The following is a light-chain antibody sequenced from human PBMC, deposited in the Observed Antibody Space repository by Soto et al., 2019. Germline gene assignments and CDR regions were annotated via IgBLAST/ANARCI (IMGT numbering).Light chain of an antibody. CDR3: ATWDDSLNGPV. V-gene: IGLV1-44*01. Sequence: QSLLTQPPSASGTPGQRVTISCSGSNSNIGTNIVNWYQHLPGTAPKLLIYNTDQRPSGVPDRFSGSKSGTSASLAISGLQSEDEADYNCATWDDSLNGPVFGGGTKLTVL. J-gene: IGLJ3*02. CDR2: NTD. CDR1: NSNIGTNI.